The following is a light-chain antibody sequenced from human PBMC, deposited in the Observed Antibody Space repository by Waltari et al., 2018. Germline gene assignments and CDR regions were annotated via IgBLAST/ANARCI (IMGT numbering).Light chain of an antibody. CDR2: DAT. J-gene: IGLJ1*01. V-gene: IGLV2-14*03. CDR1: SGDVGGYDL. CDR3: SSFTSSSTGI. Sequence: QSALTQPASVSGSPGQSITISCTGTSGDVGGYDLVSWYQQHPGKAPKRMIYDATNRPSGVSDRFSASTSGNTASLTISDLRPEDEAEYYCSSFTSSSTGIFGSGTTVTVL.